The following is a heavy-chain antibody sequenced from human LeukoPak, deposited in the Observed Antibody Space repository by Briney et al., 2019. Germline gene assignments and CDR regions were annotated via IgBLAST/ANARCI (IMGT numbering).Heavy chain of an antibody. CDR1: GGTFSSFA. J-gene: IGHJ4*02. CDR3: ARSSGIVVVPAAIGGFDY. Sequence: GASVKVSCKASGGTFSSFAISWVRQAPGQGLEWMGGIIPIFGSANYAQKFQGRVTITTDESTSTAYMELSSLRSEDTAVYYCARSSGIVVVPAAIGGFDYWGQGTLVTVSS. D-gene: IGHD2-2*01. CDR2: IIPIFGSA. V-gene: IGHV1-69*05.